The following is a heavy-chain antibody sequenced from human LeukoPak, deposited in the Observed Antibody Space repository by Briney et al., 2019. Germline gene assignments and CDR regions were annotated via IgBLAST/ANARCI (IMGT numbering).Heavy chain of an antibody. J-gene: IGHJ4*02. V-gene: IGHV3-23*01. D-gene: IGHD2-15*01. CDR1: GFTFSDYW. Sequence: GGSLRLSCAASGFTFSDYWMSWVRQAPGKGLEWVSTISGRGDSTYYADSVKGRFTISRDNSKNTLYLQMNSLRAEDTAVYYCAKGVYCSGGSCLFDYWGQGTLVTVSS. CDR3: AKGVYCSGGSCLFDY. CDR2: ISGRGDST.